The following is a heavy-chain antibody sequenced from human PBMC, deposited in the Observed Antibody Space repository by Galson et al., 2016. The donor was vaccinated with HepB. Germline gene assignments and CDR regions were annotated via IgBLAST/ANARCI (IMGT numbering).Heavy chain of an antibody. D-gene: IGHD6-25*01. CDR1: GFQFNSYG. CDR2: ISNDGVSK. Sequence: SLRLSCAASGFQFNSYGMHWVRQAPGKGLEWVALISNDGVSKHYADSVKGRFSISRDDSKNTVFLQMGRLRVDDMAVYYCARPRADYYSYFGMNLWGQGTTVIVSS. J-gene: IGHJ6*02. V-gene: IGHV3-30*03. CDR3: ARPRADYYSYFGMNL.